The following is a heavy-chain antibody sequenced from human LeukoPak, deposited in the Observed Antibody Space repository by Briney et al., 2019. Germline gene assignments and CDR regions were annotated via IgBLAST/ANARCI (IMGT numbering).Heavy chain of an antibody. V-gene: IGHV1-46*01. Sequence: GASVKVSSKASGYTFTIYYMHWVRQAPGQGLEWMGLINPSGGSTSYAQKFQGRVTMTRDTSTSTVYMELSSLGSEDAAVYYCAIPAPTVTGAENFQHWGQGTLVTVSS. CDR2: INPSGGST. J-gene: IGHJ1*01. CDR3: AIPAPTVTGAENFQH. D-gene: IGHD4-17*01. CDR1: GYTFTIYY.